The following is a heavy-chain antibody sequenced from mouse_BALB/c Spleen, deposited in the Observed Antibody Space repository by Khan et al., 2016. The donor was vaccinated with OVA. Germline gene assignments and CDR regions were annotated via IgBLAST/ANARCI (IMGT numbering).Heavy chain of an antibody. J-gene: IGHJ4*01. V-gene: IGHV3-2*02. D-gene: IGHD4-1*01. Sequence: EVQLQESGPGLVKPSQSLSLTCTVTGYSITSDYAWNWIRQFPGNKLEWMGYISYSGSTTSNPSLKSRISITRDTSKDQFFLQLKYGTSEDTATYYCASELGRYYALDYWGQGTSVTVSS. CDR2: ISYSGST. CDR1: GYSITSDYA. CDR3: ASELGRYYALDY.